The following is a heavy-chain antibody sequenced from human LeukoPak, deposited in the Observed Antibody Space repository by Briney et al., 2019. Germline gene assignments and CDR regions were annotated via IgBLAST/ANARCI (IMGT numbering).Heavy chain of an antibody. CDR3: AREKRNVVVVAAIAEFDL. D-gene: IGHD2-15*01. CDR2: ISAYNGNT. CDR1: GYTFTSYG. J-gene: IGHJ5*02. Sequence: ASVKVSCKASGYTFTSYGISWVRQAPGQGLEWMGWISAYNGNTNYAQKLQGRVTMTTDTSTSTAYMELRSLRSDDTAVYYCAREKRNVVVVAAIAEFDLWGQGTLVTVSS. V-gene: IGHV1-18*01.